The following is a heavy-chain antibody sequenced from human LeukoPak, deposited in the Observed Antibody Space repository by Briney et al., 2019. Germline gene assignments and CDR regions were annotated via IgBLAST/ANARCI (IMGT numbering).Heavy chain of an antibody. CDR3: AGWFGESNANDY. V-gene: IGHV1-2*02. J-gene: IGHJ4*02. CDR2: INPNSGGT. D-gene: IGHD3-10*01. CDR1: GYTFTGYY. Sequence: ASVKVSCKASGYTFTGYYMHWVRQAPGQGLEWMGWINPNSGGTNYAQKFQGRVTMTRDTSISTAYMELSRLRSDDTAVYYCAGWFGESNANDYWGQGTLVTVSS.